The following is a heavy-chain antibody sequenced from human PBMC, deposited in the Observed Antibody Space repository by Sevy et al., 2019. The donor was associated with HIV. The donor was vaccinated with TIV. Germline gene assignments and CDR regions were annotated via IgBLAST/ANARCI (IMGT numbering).Heavy chain of an antibody. V-gene: IGHV3-7*03. CDR3: ARRYFDL. CDR1: GFTFDMYW. J-gene: IGHJ4*02. CDR2: IRQDGNEI. Sequence: GGSLRLSCDASGFTFDMYWMQWVRQAPGEGLEWVANIRQDGNEIYYAASVRGRFTISRDNAKGSLYLQMNNWRVEDTATYYCARRYFDLWGQGTLVTVSS.